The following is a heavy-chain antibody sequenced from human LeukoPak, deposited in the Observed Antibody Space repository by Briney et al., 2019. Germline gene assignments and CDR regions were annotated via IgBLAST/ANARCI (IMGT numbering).Heavy chain of an antibody. Sequence: SETLSLTCTVSGGSISSSSDYWGWIRQPPGKGLDWIGSFYYSGSTYYNPSLKSRVTISVDTSKNQFSLKLSSVTAADTAVYYCARLRGNYVGYYYYYMDVWGKGTTVTVSS. V-gene: IGHV4-39*01. CDR2: FYYSGST. CDR1: GGSISSSSDY. CDR3: ARLRGNYVGYYYYYMDV. J-gene: IGHJ6*03. D-gene: IGHD4-11*01.